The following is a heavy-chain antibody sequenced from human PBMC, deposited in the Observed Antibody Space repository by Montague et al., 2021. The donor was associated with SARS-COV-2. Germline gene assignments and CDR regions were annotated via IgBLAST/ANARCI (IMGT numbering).Heavy chain of an antibody. J-gene: IGHJ4*02. CDR1: GGSFSSYY. Sequence: SETLSLTCAVSGGSFSSYYWSWIRQPPGKGLEWIAEINHSGSCNYNPSPKSRVTMSVDTSKNQFSLKLNSVTVADTAVYYCARLAYCGADCFSGWAVCFDSWGQGTLVTVSS. CDR3: ARLAYCGADCFSGWAVCFDS. CDR2: INHSGSC. V-gene: IGHV4-34*01. D-gene: IGHD2-21*02.